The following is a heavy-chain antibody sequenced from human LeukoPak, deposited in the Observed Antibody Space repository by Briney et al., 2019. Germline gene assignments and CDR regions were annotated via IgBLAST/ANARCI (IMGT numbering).Heavy chain of an antibody. CDR1: GGSFSGYY. J-gene: IGHJ6*02. Sequence: SETLSLTCAVYGGSFSGYYWSWIRQPPGKGLEWIGEINHSGSTNYNPSLKSRVTISVDTSKNQFSLELSSVTAADTAVYYCTSRTYYYGMDVWSQGTTVTVSS. CDR3: TSRTYYYGMDV. D-gene: IGHD2-2*01. V-gene: IGHV4-34*01. CDR2: INHSGST.